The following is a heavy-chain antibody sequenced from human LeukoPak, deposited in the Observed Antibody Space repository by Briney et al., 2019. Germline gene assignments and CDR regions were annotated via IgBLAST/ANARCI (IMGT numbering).Heavy chain of an antibody. CDR2: IYYSGST. CDR1: GGSISRSGGYY. CDR3: ARVAYGDGALDI. D-gene: IGHD4-17*01. J-gene: IGHJ3*02. V-gene: IGHV4-31*03. Sequence: SQTLSLTCTVSGGSISRSGGYYWSLIRQHPGKGLEWIGHIYYSGSTYYNPSLKSRVTISVDTSKNQFSLKLSSVTAADTAVYFCARVAYGDGALDIWGQGTMVTVSS.